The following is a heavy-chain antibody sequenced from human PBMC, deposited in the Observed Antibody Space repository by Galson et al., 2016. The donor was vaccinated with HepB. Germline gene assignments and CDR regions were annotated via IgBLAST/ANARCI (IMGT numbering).Heavy chain of an antibody. J-gene: IGHJ6*02. D-gene: IGHD3-3*01. CDR2: INPSGGGT. CDR3: ARDAFLITIFGVVIDDYYYGMDV. V-gene: IGHV1-46*01. Sequence: SVKVSCKASGYTFTNYYMHWVRQAPGQGLEWMGIINPSGGGTSYAQNFQGTVTMTRDTSTSTVYMELSSLRSEDTAVYYCARDAFLITIFGVVIDDYYYGMDVWGQGTTVTVSS. CDR1: GYTFTNYY.